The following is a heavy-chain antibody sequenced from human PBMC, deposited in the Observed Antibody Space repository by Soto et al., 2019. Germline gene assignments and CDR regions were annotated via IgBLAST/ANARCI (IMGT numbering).Heavy chain of an antibody. Sequence: QLVESGGDLVQPGGSLRLSCATSDFTFRNSWINWVRQAPGKGLEWGVNIKPDGGATNYVDSVKGRFTISRDNVRNSASLQMNSLRVEDTAVYFCFGGNGGPQWGQGTLVTVSS. D-gene: IGHD3-16*01. V-gene: IGHV3-7*03. CDR2: IKPDGGAT. CDR1: DFTFRNSW. CDR3: FGGNGGPQ. J-gene: IGHJ4*02.